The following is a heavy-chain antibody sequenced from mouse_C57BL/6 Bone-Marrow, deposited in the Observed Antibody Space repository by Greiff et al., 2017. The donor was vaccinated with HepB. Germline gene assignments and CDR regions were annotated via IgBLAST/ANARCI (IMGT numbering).Heavy chain of an antibody. CDR3: ARFSPYAMDY. J-gene: IGHJ4*01. CDR1: GYTFTSYW. V-gene: IGHV1-59*01. Sequence: QVHVKQPGAELVRPGTSVKLSCKASGYTFTSYWMHWVKQRPGQGLEWIGVIDPSDSYTNYNQKFKGKATLTVDTSSSTAYMQLSSLTSEDSAVYYCARFSPYAMDYWGQGTSVTVSS. CDR2: IDPSDSYT.